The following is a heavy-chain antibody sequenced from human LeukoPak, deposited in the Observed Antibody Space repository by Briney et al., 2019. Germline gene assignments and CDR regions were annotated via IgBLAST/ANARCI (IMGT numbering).Heavy chain of an antibody. J-gene: IGHJ4*02. V-gene: IGHV3-66*01. D-gene: IGHD5-12*01. CDR2: MYSVGTT. CDR1: NSSFVATY. CDR3: ARGPSGYHNT. Sequence: GGSLRLSGPALNSSFVATYRTWFRQAPGKGLQWVSLMYSVGTTFYADSVKGRFTMSRDSSKNTLYLQMNSLRVEDTAIYYCARGPSGYHNTGGQGTLVTVSS.